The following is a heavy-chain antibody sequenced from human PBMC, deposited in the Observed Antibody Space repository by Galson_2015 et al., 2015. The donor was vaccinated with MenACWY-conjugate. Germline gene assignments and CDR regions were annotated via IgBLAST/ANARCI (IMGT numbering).Heavy chain of an antibody. Sequence: SLTCTVSGASISSGGYYWSWIRQHPGKGLAWIGYIYYSGSTSYNPSLKSRLTISVDPSKNQFSLQLTSVTAADTAVYYCARDGGYGSGTYHFDYWGQGTLVTVSS. V-gene: IGHV4-31*03. D-gene: IGHD3-10*01. CDR1: GASISSGGYY. J-gene: IGHJ4*02. CDR3: ARDGGYGSGTYHFDY. CDR2: IYYSGST.